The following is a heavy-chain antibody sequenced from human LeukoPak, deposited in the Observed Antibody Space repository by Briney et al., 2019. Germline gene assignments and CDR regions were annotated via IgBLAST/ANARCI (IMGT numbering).Heavy chain of an antibody. CDR2: IYYSGST. CDR3: ARDSSYGGNSVFDY. J-gene: IGHJ4*02. D-gene: IGHD4-23*01. V-gene: IGHV4-31*03. CDR1: GGSISSGGYY. Sequence: PSQTLSLTCTVSGGSISSGGYYWSWIRQHPGKGLGWIGYIYYSGSTYYNPSLKSRVTISVDTSKNQFSLKLSSVTAADTAVYYCARDSSYGGNSVFDYWGQGTLVTVSS.